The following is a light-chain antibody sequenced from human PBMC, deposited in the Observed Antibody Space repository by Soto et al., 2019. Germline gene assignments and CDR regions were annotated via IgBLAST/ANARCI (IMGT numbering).Light chain of an antibody. CDR2: AAS. V-gene: IGKV1-39*01. J-gene: IGKJ1*01. CDR3: QQTYTTPRT. CDR1: QSISTY. Sequence: QLTQSAAFLSASLGDRVTITWRASQSISTYLNWYQQKKGKAPKLLIYAASSLQSGVPSRFSGSGYGTAFNLTVRSLQTEDFATYYCQQTYTTPRTFGQGTKVDIK.